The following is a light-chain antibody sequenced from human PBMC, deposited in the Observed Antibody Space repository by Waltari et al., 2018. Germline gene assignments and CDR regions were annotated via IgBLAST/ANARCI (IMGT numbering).Light chain of an antibody. J-gene: IGLJ2*01. CDR1: SRDAGGYKY. Sequence: QSALTQPASVSGSPGQSITISSTGTSRDAGGYKYVSCYQQHPGKAPKLMIYDVSNRPPGVSNRFSGSKSGHTASLTISGLQAEDEADYYCSSYTSSSTLAVVFGGGTKLTVL. V-gene: IGLV2-14*03. CDR2: DVS. CDR3: SSYTSSSTLAVV.